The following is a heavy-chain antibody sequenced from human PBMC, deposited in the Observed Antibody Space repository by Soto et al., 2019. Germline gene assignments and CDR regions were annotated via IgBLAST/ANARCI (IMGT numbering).Heavy chain of an antibody. CDR3: ARSAIPRGGWFRP. Sequence: QVHLQEPGPRLVRPSETLSLTCNVSDDSLSTYYWSWIRQPAGKGLEWIGRIYASGSTNYNPSLKGRVSMSVDTSKKQFSLKMISVTAADTAMYYCARSAIPRGGWFRPWGRGVLVTVSS. J-gene: IGHJ5*02. D-gene: IGHD2-15*01. V-gene: IGHV4-4*07. CDR2: IYASGST. CDR1: DDSLSTYY.